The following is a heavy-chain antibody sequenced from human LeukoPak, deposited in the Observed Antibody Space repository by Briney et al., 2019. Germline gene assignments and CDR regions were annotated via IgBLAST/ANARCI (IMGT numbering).Heavy chain of an antibody. Sequence: GGSLRLSCAASGFTFSSYSMNWVRQAPGKGLEWVSSIISSSSYIYYADSVKGRFTISRDNAKNSLYLQMNSLRAEDTAVYYCARDEGYCSSTSCYVDAFDIWGQGTMVTVSS. CDR3: ARDEGYCSSTSCYVDAFDI. CDR2: IISSSSYI. J-gene: IGHJ3*02. D-gene: IGHD2-2*01. V-gene: IGHV3-21*01. CDR1: GFTFSSYS.